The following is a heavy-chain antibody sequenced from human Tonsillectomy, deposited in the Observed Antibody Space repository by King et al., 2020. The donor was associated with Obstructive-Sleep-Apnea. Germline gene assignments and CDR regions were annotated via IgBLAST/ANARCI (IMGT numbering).Heavy chain of an antibody. J-gene: IGHJ5*02. D-gene: IGHD3-3*01. CDR2: ISGSGGST. CDR3: AKSALRFLEWLLKNWFDP. V-gene: IGHV3-23*04. Sequence: VQLVESGGGLVQPGGSLRLSCAASGFTFSSYAMSWVRQAPGKGLEWVSAISGSGGSTYYADSVKGRFTISRDNSKNTLYLQMNSLRAEDTAVYYCAKSALRFLEWLLKNWFDPWGQGTLVTVSS. CDR1: GFTFSSYA.